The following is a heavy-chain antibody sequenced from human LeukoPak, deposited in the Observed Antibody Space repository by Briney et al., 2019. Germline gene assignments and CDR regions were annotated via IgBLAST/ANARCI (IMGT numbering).Heavy chain of an antibody. D-gene: IGHD4-17*01. CDR1: GFTFGSYA. J-gene: IGHJ4*02. CDR3: AKERRLTTAFDY. V-gene: IGHV3-23*01. CDR2: ISGSSGST. Sequence: GSLRLSYAASGFTFGSYAMSWVRQAPGKGLEWVSAISGSSGSTHYADSVKGRFTISRDNSKNILYLQMNSLRAEDTAVYYCAKERRLTTAFDYWGQGTLVTVSS.